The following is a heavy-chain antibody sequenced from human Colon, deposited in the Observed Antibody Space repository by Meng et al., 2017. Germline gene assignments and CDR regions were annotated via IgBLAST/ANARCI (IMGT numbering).Heavy chain of an antibody. D-gene: IGHD3-10*01. V-gene: IGHV1-18*01. Sequence: ASVQVSFKASGYTFSNPGFSRVRQAPGQGLEWMGWIRAYNGNTKYAQKFQGRVTVTTDTSTSTAYMELRGLRSDDTAVYYCARSEGFGELDHWGQGTLVTVSS. J-gene: IGHJ4*02. CDR1: GYTFSNPG. CDR2: IRAYNGNT. CDR3: ARSEGFGELDH.